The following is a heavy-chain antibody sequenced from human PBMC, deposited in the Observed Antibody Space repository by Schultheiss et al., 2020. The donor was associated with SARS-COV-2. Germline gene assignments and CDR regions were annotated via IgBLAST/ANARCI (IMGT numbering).Heavy chain of an antibody. Sequence: GGSLRLSCAASGFTFSSYGMHWVRQAPGKGLEWVAVIWYDGSNKYYADSVKGRFTISRDNSKNTLYLQMSSLRAEDTAVYYCAKDHRPVAAPFDYWGQGTLVTVSS. CDR1: GFTFSSYG. CDR3: AKDHRPVAAPFDY. V-gene: IGHV3-33*06. J-gene: IGHJ4*02. D-gene: IGHD6-19*01. CDR2: IWYDGSNK.